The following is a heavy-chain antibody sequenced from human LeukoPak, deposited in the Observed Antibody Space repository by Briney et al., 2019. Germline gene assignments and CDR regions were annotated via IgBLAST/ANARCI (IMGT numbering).Heavy chain of an antibody. Sequence: GASVKVSCKASGYTFTGYYMHWVRQAPGQGLEWMGWINPNSGGTNYAQKFQGRVTMTRDTSISTAYMELSRLRSDDTAVYYCAREETYATALLPRDYWGQGTLVTVSS. D-gene: IGHD2-2*01. V-gene: IGHV1-2*02. CDR1: GYTFTGYY. CDR3: AREETYATALLPRDY. CDR2: INPNSGGT. J-gene: IGHJ4*02.